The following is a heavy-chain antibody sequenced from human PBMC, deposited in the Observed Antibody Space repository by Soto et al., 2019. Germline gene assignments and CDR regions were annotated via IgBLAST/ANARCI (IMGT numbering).Heavy chain of an antibody. CDR2: ISSSGSTI. D-gene: IGHD3-22*01. V-gene: IGHV3-11*01. J-gene: IGHJ4*02. CDR3: ARDLRGYYYDSSGYYDPPYYFDY. CDR1: GFTFSDYY. Sequence: PGGSLRLSCAASGFTFSDYYMSWIRQAPGKGLEWVSYISSSGSTIYYADSVKGRFTISRDNAKNSLYLQMNSLRAEDTAVYYCARDLRGYYYDSSGYYDPPYYFDYWGQGTLVTVSS.